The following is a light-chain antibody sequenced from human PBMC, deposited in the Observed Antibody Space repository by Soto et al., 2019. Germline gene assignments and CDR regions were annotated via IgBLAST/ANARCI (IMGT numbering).Light chain of an antibody. J-gene: IGLJ2*01. CDR2: GVT. CDR1: SSDIGAYNY. V-gene: IGLV2-14*01. Sequence: QPVLTQPASLSGTPGQSITISCTGTSSDIGAYNYVSWYQQHPGKAPKLMIYGVTNRPSGVSNRFSGSKSGNTASLTISGLQAEDEADYYCSSYTTSSTLGFGGGTQLTVL. CDR3: SSYTTSSTLG.